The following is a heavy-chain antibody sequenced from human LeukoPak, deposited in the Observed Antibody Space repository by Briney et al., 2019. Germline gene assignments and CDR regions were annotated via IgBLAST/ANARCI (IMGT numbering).Heavy chain of an antibody. CDR1: GGSISSGGYY. CDR2: IYYSGST. D-gene: IGHD3-16*01. Sequence: SQTLSLTCTVSGGSISSGGYYWGWIRQHPGKGLEWIGYIYYSGSTYYNPSLKSRVTISVDTSKNQFSLKLSSVTAADTAVYYCARSAGTRGIDYWGQGTLVTVSS. CDR3: ARSAGTRGIDY. V-gene: IGHV4-31*03. J-gene: IGHJ4*02.